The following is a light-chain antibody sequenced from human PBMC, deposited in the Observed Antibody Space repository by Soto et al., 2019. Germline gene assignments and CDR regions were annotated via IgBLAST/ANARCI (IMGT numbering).Light chain of an antibody. V-gene: IGKV1-5*03. Sequence: DIEMTQSPSPMSASVGDRVTITCRASQSISSWLAWYQQKPGKAPKLLISQASSLESGVPSRFSGSGSETEFTLTISGLQPDDFASYYCQQYNSYSWTFGQGTKVDIK. CDR3: QQYNSYSWT. CDR1: QSISSW. CDR2: QAS. J-gene: IGKJ1*01.